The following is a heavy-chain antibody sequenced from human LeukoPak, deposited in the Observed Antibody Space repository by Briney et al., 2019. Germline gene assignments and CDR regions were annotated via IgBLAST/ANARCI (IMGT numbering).Heavy chain of an antibody. CDR1: GYTFTSYD. CDR3: ERGSVDDYVWGSYRYPFDY. D-gene: IGHD3-16*02. V-gene: IGHV1-8*01. Sequence: ASVKVSCKASGYTFTSYDINWVRQATGQGLEWMGWMNPNSGNTGYAQKFQGRVTMTRNTSISTAYMELSSLRSEDTAVYYCERGSVDDYVWGSYRYPFDYWGQGTLVTVSS. J-gene: IGHJ4*02. CDR2: MNPNSGNT.